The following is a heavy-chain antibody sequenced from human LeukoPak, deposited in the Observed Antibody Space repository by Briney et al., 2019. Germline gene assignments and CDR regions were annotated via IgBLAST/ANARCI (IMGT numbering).Heavy chain of an antibody. CDR1: GFTFSSYA. J-gene: IGHJ6*02. Sequence: PGGSLRLSCAASGFTFSSYAMRWVRQAPGKGLEWVSAISGSGGSTYYADSVKGRFTISRDNSKNTLYLQMNSLRAEDTAVYYCAKMGSGYYYYYYGMDVWGQGTTVTVSS. CDR2: ISGSGGST. D-gene: IGHD3-22*01. V-gene: IGHV3-23*01. CDR3: AKMGSGYYYYYYGMDV.